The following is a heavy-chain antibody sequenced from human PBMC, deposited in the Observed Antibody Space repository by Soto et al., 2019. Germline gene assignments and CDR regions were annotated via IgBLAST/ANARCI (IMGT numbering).Heavy chain of an antibody. CDR1: GFTFSSYA. D-gene: IGHD3-9*01. V-gene: IGHV3-23*01. CDR2: ISAAGGTT. J-gene: IGHJ4*02. Sequence: EVQLLESGGGLVQPGGSLRLSCAASGFTFSSYAMSWVRQAPGKGLEWVSAISAAGGTTYYTDSVKGRFTISRDNSKNALYLQMSSLRAEDTALYHCLYYDILTAYHGLGGWGQGTLVTVSS. CDR3: LYYDILTAYHGLGG.